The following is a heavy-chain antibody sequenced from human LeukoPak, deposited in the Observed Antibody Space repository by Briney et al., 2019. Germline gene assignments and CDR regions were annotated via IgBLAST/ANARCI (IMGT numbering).Heavy chain of an antibody. CDR3: GGFTSGWYDY. D-gene: IGHD6-19*01. CDR2: ISGGSSTT. Sequence: PGGSLRLSCAASGFTFSNSAMSWVRQAPGQGLEWVSSISGGSSTTYYADSLKGRFTISRDNSKNTLYLQMDSLRTEDTAVYFCGGFTSGWYDYWGQGTLVTVSP. J-gene: IGHJ4*02. V-gene: IGHV3-23*01. CDR1: GFTFSNSA.